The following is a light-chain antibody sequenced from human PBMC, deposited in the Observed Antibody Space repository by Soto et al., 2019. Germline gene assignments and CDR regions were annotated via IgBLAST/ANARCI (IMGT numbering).Light chain of an antibody. V-gene: IGLV8-61*02. CDR1: SGSVSTSYY. J-gene: IGLJ3*02. CDR3: VVYMGSGM. Sequence: QTVVTQEPSFSVSPGGTVTLTCGLSSGSVSTSYYPSWFQQSPGQAPRTLIYSTNTRSSGVPDSFSGSILGNKAALTITGAQADDESDYSCVVYMGSGMFGGGTKVTVL. CDR2: STN.